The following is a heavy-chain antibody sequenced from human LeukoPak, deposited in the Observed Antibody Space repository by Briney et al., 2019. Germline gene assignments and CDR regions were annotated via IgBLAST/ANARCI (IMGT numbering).Heavy chain of an antibody. CDR3: TRDLMDYDVSTGLHHYYMDV. V-gene: IGHV3-30*02. J-gene: IGHJ6*02. D-gene: IGHD3-9*01. CDR1: GFTFSSYG. Sequence: GGSLRLSCAASGFTFSSYGMHWVRQAPGKELEWVAFIRYDGSNKYYADSVKGRFTISRDNAKNTLYLQMNTLRVEDTAVYYCTRDLMDYDVSTGLHHYYMDVWGQGTTVTVSS. CDR2: IRYDGSNK.